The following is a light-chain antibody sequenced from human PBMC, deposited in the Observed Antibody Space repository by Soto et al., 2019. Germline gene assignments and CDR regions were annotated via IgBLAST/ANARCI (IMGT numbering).Light chain of an antibody. V-gene: IGKV1-9*01. CDR3: QQLNSYPPIT. Sequence: DIQLTQSPPFLAASVGDRVTITCRASQGISSYLAWYQQKPGKAPKLLIYAASSLQSGVPSRFSGRGSGTEFSLTISRVQPEDFATYYGQQLNSYPPITSGQGTRLDIK. CDR1: QGISSY. J-gene: IGKJ5*01. CDR2: AAS.